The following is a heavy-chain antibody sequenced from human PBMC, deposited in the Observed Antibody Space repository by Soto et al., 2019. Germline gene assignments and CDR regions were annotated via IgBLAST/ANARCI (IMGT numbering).Heavy chain of an antibody. Sequence: ASVKVSCKVSGYTLTELSMHWVRQAPGKGLEWMGGFDPEDGETIYAQKFQGRVTMTEDTSTDTAYMELSSLRSEDTAVYYCATTHLRYSDWLPEYWGQGTLVTVSS. J-gene: IGHJ4*02. D-gene: IGHD3-9*01. CDR2: FDPEDGET. V-gene: IGHV1-24*01. CDR3: ATTHLRYSDWLPEY. CDR1: GYTLTELS.